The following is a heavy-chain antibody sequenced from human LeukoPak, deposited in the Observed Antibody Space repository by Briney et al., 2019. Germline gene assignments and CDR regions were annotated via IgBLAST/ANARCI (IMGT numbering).Heavy chain of an antibody. J-gene: IGHJ4*02. CDR3: ARGNAPQPFDS. CDR2: IISYDGGYI. D-gene: IGHD2-2*01. CDR1: GFTFSSYS. Sequence: GGSLRLSCAASGFTFSSYSMHWVRQAPGKGLEWVSSIISYDGGYIYYSDSVKGRFTISRDNAKNSLYLQMNSLRAEDTAVYYCARGNAPQPFDSWGQGTLVTVS. V-gene: IGHV3-21*01.